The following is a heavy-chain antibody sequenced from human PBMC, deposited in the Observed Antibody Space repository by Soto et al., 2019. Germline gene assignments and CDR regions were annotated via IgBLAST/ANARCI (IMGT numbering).Heavy chain of an antibody. V-gene: IGHV3-30-3*01. CDR2: ISYDGSNK. CDR1: GFTFSSYA. D-gene: IGHD4-17*01. CDR3: ARDRGDYRGGGAVDI. J-gene: IGHJ3*02. Sequence: QVQLVESGGGVVQPGRSLRLSCAASGFTFSSYAMHWVRQAPGKGLEWVAVISYDGSNKYYADSVKGRFTISRDNSKNTLYLQMNSLRAEDTAVYYCARDRGDYRGGGAVDIWGQGTMVTVSS.